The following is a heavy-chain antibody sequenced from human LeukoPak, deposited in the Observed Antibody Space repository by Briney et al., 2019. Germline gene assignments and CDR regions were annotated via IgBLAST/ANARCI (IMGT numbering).Heavy chain of an antibody. J-gene: IGHJ4*02. V-gene: IGHV1-2*02. Sequence: ASVKVSCKASGYTFTGYYMRWVRQAPGQGLEWMGWINPNSGDTNYAQKFQGRVTMTRDTSISTAYMELSRLRSDDTAVYYCAREVQLSMVRGVWPDYWGQGTLVTVSS. D-gene: IGHD3-10*01. CDR2: INPNSGDT. CDR1: GYTFTGYY. CDR3: AREVQLSMVRGVWPDY.